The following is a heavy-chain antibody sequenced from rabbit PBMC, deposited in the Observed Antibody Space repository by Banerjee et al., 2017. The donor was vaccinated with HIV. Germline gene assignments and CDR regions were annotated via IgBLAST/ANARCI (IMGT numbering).Heavy chain of an antibody. CDR1: GFSLSSYH. Sequence: QLKETGGGLVQPGGSLTLSCSASGFSLSSYHMGWVRQAPGKGLEWIGIIYAGTGSADYANWVSGRFTISSDNAQNTVDLRMNSLTAADTATYFCARAPSVSGSVYLIPYYFNLWGQGTLVTVS. V-gene: IGHV1S7*01. CDR3: ARAPSVSGSVYLIPYYFNL. D-gene: IGHD1-1*01. CDR2: IYAGTGSA. J-gene: IGHJ4*01.